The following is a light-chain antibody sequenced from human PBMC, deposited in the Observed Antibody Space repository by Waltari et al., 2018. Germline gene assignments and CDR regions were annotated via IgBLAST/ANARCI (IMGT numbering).Light chain of an antibody. J-gene: IGKJ4*01. Sequence: EIGLKNSPPTRFLSPGEEATLPCRASQSVSSYLAWYQQKPGQAPRLLIYDASNRATGIPARFSGSGSGTDFTLTISSLEPEDFVVYYCQQRSNWPLLTFGGGTKVEIK. V-gene: IGKV3-11*01. CDR1: QSVSSY. CDR2: DAS. CDR3: QQRSNWPLLT.